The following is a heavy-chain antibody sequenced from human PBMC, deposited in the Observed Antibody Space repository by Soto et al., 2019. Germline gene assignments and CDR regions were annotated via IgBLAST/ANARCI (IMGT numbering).Heavy chain of an antibody. Sequence: SETLSLTCAVYGGSFSGYYWSWIRQPPGKGLEWIGEINHSGSTNYNPSLRSRVTISVDTSKNQFSLKLSSVTAADTAVYYCARDLPSTYYYGMDVWGQGTTVTVSS. CDR1: GGSFSGYY. CDR3: ARDLPSTYYYGMDV. CDR2: INHSGST. V-gene: IGHV4-34*01. J-gene: IGHJ6*02.